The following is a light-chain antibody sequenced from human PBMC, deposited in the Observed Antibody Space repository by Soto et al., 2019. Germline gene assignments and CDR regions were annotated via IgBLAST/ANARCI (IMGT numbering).Light chain of an antibody. CDR3: SSYTGTSTYV. Sequence: QSVLTQPASGSGSPGQSSSISCTGTSSDVGGYNYVSWYQQHPGKAPKLVIYDVSNRPSGVSNRFSGSKSGNTASLTISEIQAEDEADYYCSSYTGTSTYVFVTGTKVTV. J-gene: IGLJ1*01. V-gene: IGLV2-14*01. CDR1: SSDVGGYNY. CDR2: DVS.